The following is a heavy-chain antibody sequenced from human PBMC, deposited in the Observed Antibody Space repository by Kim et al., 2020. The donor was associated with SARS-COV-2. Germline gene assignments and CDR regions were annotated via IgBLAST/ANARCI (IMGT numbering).Heavy chain of an antibody. V-gene: IGHV3-30*18. CDR1: GFTFSSYG. Sequence: GGSLRLSCAASGFTFSSYGMHWVRQAPGKGLEWVAVISYDGSNKYYADSVKGRFTISRDNSKNTLYLQMNSLRAEDTAVYYCAKEKSYSTYYFDYWGQGTLVTVSS. D-gene: IGHD2-21*01. CDR2: ISYDGSNK. J-gene: IGHJ4*02. CDR3: AKEKSYSTYYFDY.